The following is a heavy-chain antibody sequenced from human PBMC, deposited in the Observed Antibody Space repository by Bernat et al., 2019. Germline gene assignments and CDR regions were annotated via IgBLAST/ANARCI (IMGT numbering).Heavy chain of an antibody. Sequence: QVQLVESGGGVVQPGRSLRLSCAASGFTFSSYGMHWVRQAPGKGLEWVAVIWYDGSNKYYADSVKGRFTISRDNSKNTLYLQMNRLRAEDTAVYYCERDRYDFWSGYYVDPGFDPWGQGTLVTVSS. V-gene: IGHV3-33*01. CDR3: ERDRYDFWSGYYVDPGFDP. CDR2: IWYDGSNK. J-gene: IGHJ5*02. D-gene: IGHD3-3*01. CDR1: GFTFSSYG.